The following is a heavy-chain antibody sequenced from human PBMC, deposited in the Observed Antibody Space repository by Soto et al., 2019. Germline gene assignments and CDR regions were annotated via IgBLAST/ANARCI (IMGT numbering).Heavy chain of an antibody. CDR2: IKQDGSEK. J-gene: IGHJ6*02. CDR3: ATSPHRDSARVYV. CDR1: GFTFSTYW. V-gene: IGHV3-7*01. Sequence: VQLVESGGGLVQPGGSLRLSCAASGFTFSTYWMSWVRQAPGKGLEWVANIKQDGSEKYYVDSVRGRLTVSRDNAKSSLHLQMNSLRVEDTAVYYCATSPHRDSARVYVWGQGTTVTVSS.